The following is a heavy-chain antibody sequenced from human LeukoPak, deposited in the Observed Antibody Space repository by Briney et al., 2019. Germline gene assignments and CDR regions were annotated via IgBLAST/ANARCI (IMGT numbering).Heavy chain of an antibody. D-gene: IGHD4-11*01. CDR2: IYHSGST. CDR3: ARRYSNYYLFDY. V-gene: IGHV4-30-2*05. J-gene: IGHJ4*02. Sequence: SETLSLTCAVSGGSISSGGYSWSWIRQPPGKGLEWIGYIYHSGSTYYNPSLKSRVTISVDTSKNQFSLKLSSVTAADTAVYYCARRYSNYYLFDYWGQGTLVTVSS. CDR1: GGSISSGGYS.